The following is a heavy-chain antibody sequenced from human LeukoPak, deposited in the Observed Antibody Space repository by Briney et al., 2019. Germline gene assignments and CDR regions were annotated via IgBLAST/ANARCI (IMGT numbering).Heavy chain of an antibody. CDR3: ARDKARVYFDY. J-gene: IGHJ4*02. CDR1: GGSISSSSYY. V-gene: IGHV4-61*01. CDR2: IYYSGST. Sequence: KASETLSLTCTVSGGSISSSSYYWSWIRQPPGKGLEWIGYIYYSGSTNYNPSLKSRVTISVDTSKNQFSLKLSSVTAADTAVYYCARDKARVYFDYWGQGTLVTVSS.